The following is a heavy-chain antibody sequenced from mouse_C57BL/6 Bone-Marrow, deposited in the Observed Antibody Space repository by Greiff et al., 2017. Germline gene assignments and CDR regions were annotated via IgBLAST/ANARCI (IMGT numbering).Heavy chain of an antibody. Sequence: VQLQESGPELVKPGASVKISCKASGYSFTDYNMNWVKQSNGKSLEWIGVINPNYGTTSYNQKFKGKATLTVDQASSPAYMQLNSLTSEDSAVYYCARGYDYDYAMDYWGQGTSVTVSS. V-gene: IGHV1-39*01. J-gene: IGHJ4*01. CDR2: INPNYGTT. D-gene: IGHD2-4*01. CDR1: GYSFTDYN. CDR3: ARGYDYDYAMDY.